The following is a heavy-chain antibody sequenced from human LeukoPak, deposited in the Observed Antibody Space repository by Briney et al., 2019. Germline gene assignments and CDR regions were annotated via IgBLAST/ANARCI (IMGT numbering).Heavy chain of an antibody. CDR3: ARGADCGGDCLWYYYMDV. J-gene: IGHJ6*03. D-gene: IGHD2-21*02. CDR1: GGSISSGSYY. Sequence: NSSETLSLTCTVSGGSISSGSYYWSWIWQPAGKGLEWIGRIYTSGSTNYNPSLKSRVTISVDTSKNQFSLKLSSVTAADTAVYYCARGADCGGDCLWYYYMDVWGKGTTVTISS. CDR2: IYTSGST. V-gene: IGHV4-61*02.